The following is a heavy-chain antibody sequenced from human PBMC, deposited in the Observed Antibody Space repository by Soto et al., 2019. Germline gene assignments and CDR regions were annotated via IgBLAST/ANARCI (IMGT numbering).Heavy chain of an antibody. CDR1: GGSISSGGYY. J-gene: IGHJ4*02. CDR2: IYYSGST. V-gene: IGHV4-31*03. Sequence: QVQLQESGPGLVKPSQTLSLTCTVSGGSISSGGYYWSWIRPHPGKGLEWIGYIYYSGSTYYNPSLKSRVTISVDTSKNQFSLKLSSVTAADTAVYYCAREGSWDYYFDYWGQGTLVTVSS. D-gene: IGHD3-10*01. CDR3: AREGSWDYYFDY.